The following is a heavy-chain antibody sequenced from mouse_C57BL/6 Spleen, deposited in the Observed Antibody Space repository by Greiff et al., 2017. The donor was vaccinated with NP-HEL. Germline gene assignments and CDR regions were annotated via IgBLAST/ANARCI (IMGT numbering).Heavy chain of an antibody. CDR2: IWSGGST. Sequence: VKLMESGPGLVQPSQSLSITCTVSGFSLTSYGVHWVRQSPGKGLEWLGVIWSGGSTDYNAAFISRLSISKDNSKSQVFFKMNSLQADDTAIYYCARKGGNGSSYTDYYAMDYWGQGTSVTVSS. CDR1: GFSLTSYG. D-gene: IGHD1-1*01. J-gene: IGHJ4*01. CDR3: ARKGGNGSSYTDYYAMDY. V-gene: IGHV2-2*01.